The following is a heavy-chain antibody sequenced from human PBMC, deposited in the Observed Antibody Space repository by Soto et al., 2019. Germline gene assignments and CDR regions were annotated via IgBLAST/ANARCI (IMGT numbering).Heavy chain of an antibody. CDR1: GFTFSSYW. J-gene: IGHJ4*02. CDR2: ISSDGSST. CDR3: AVRASYYDSSGYFDS. Sequence: EVQLVESGGGLVQPGGSLRLSCAASGFTFSSYWMHWGRQPPGKGQVWVSRISSDGSSTSYADSVKGRFTISRDNAKNTLYLKMNSLSAEDTAVYYCAVRASYYDSSGYFDSWGQGTLVTVSS. D-gene: IGHD3-22*01. V-gene: IGHV3-74*01.